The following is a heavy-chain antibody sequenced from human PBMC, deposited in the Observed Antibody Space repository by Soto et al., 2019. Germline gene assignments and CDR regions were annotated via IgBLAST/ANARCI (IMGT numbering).Heavy chain of an antibody. J-gene: IGHJ4*02. D-gene: IGHD6-13*01. CDR1: GFTFSSYA. CDR3: AKDLAAAAALGYYFDY. Sequence: GGSLRLSCAASGFTFSSYAMSWVRQAPGKGLEWVPAISGSGGSTYYADSVKGRFTISRDNSKNTLYLQMNSLRAEDTAVYYCAKDLAAAAALGYYFDYWGQGTLVTVSS. CDR2: ISGSGGST. V-gene: IGHV3-23*01.